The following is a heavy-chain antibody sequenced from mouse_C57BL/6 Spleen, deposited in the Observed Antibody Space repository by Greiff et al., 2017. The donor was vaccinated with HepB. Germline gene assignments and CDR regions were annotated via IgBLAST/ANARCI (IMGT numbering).Heavy chain of an antibody. CDR3: ARDRPDWYFDV. CDR1: GYSITSGYY. Sequence: DVKLQESGPGLVKPSQSLSLTCSVTGYSITSGYYWNWIRQFPGNKLEWMGYISYDGSNNYNPSLKNRISITRDTSKNQFFLKLNAVTTEDTATYYCARDRPDWYFDVWGTGTTVTVSS. J-gene: IGHJ1*03. CDR2: ISYDGSN. V-gene: IGHV3-6*01.